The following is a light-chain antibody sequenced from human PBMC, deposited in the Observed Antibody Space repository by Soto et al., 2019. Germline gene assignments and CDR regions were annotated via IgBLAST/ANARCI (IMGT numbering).Light chain of an antibody. CDR2: GNS. CDR1: SSNIGAGYD. Sequence: QSVLTQPPSVSGAPGQRVTISCTGSSSNIGAGYDVHWYQQLPGTAPKLLIYGNSNRPSVVPDRFSGSKSGTSASLAITGLQAADEADYYCQSYDSSLSGGVFGGGTKLTVL. V-gene: IGLV1-40*01. J-gene: IGLJ3*02. CDR3: QSYDSSLSGGV.